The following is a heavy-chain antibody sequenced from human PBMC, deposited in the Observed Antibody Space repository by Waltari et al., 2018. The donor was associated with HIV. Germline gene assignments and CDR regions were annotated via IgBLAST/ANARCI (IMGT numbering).Heavy chain of an antibody. CDR3: ARDLGDGWFILDY. CDR1: GFSFTTFR. V-gene: IGHV3-21*02. D-gene: IGHD6-19*01. CDR2: ISGNSNYI. Sequence: QLVESGGGLVKPGGSLRLACVVSGFSFTTFRMTWVRQAPGKGLELVSSISGNSNYIYYADSMKGRFTISRDNAKNSWYLQMNSLGAEDTALYFCARDLGDGWFILDYWGQGTLVTVSS. J-gene: IGHJ4*02.